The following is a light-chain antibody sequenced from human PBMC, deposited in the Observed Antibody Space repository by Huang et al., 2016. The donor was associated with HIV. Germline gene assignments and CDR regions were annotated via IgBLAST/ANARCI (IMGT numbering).Light chain of an antibody. CDR3: QQLNSYPLT. J-gene: IGKJ4*01. CDR2: ATS. CDR1: QGISSS. Sequence: IQLTQSPSSLSASVGDRVTITCRASQGISSSLAWYQQKPGKAPKLLIYATSTLQSGVPSRVSGSGSGTDFTLTISSLQPEDFATYYCQQLNSYPLTFGGGTKVEIK. V-gene: IGKV1-9*01.